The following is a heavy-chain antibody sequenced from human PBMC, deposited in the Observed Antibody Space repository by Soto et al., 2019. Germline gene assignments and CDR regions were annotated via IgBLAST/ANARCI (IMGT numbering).Heavy chain of an antibody. CDR2: IYHRGTT. V-gene: IGHV4-38-2*01. Sequence: SETLSLTCDVSGYSISSGSYWGWIRQPPGKGLEWIGIIYHRGTTYYNPSLKSRVTISVDTSKNQFSLKLTSVTAADTAVYYCRRSVDCSSTNCYPERYHFDYWGQGILVTVSS. CDR3: RRSVDCSSTNCYPERYHFDY. CDR1: GYSISSGSY. D-gene: IGHD2-2*01. J-gene: IGHJ4*02.